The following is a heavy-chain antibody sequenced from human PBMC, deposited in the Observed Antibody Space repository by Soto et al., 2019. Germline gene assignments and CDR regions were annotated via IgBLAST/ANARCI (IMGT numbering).Heavy chain of an antibody. CDR2: IDPSDSYT. V-gene: IGHV5-10-1*01. CDR3: AGKHLIGELAPGDYYYYGMDV. CDR1: GYSFTSYW. Sequence: PGESLTISCKGSGYSFTSYWISWVRQMPGKGLEWMGRIDPSDSYTNYSPSFQGHVTISADKSISTAYLQWSSLKASDTAMYYCAGKHLIGELAPGDYYYYGMDVWGQETTLTVSS. D-gene: IGHD6-6*01. J-gene: IGHJ6*02.